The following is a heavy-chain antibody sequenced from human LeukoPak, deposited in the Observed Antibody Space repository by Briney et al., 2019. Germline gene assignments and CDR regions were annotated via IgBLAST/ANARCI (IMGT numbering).Heavy chain of an antibody. Sequence: KPSETLSLTCTVSGGSVSSGSYYWSWIRQPPGKGLEWIGYIYYSRSTNYNPSLKSQDTISVDTSKNQFSLKLSSVTAADTAVYYCARERGGYSGSPYYFDYWGQGTLVTVSS. CDR1: GGSVSSGSYY. J-gene: IGHJ4*02. CDR2: IYYSRST. D-gene: IGHD5-12*01. CDR3: ARERGGYSGSPYYFDY. V-gene: IGHV4-61*01.